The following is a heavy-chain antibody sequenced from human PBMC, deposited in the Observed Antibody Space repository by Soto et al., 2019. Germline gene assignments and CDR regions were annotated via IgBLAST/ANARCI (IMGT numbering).Heavy chain of an antibody. CDR2: ISSSSSYI. J-gene: IGHJ4*02. Sequence: GGSLRLSCAASGFTFSSSSMNWVRQAPGKGLEWVSSISSSSSYIYYADSVKGRFTISRDNAKNSLYLQMNSLRAEDTAVYYCATYYDFWSGYRKAPTFDYWGQGTLVTVSS. CDR3: ATYYDFWSGYRKAPTFDY. D-gene: IGHD3-3*01. CDR1: GFTFSSSS. V-gene: IGHV3-21*01.